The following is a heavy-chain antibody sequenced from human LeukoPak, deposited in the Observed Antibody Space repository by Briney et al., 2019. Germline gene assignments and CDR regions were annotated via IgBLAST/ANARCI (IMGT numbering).Heavy chain of an antibody. CDR1: GFTFSSYS. Sequence: GGSLRLSCAASGFTFSSYSLNWVRQAPGMGLEWVSYIGSTSGTIYYADSVKGRFTISRDNAKNSLYLQMNRLRAEDTAVYYCVREGGFDNWGQGTLVTVSS. J-gene: IGHJ4*02. V-gene: IGHV3-48*01. D-gene: IGHD3-16*01. CDR2: IGSTSGTI. CDR3: VREGGFDN.